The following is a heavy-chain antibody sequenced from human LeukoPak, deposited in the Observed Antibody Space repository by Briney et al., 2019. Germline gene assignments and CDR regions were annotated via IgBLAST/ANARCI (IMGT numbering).Heavy chain of an antibody. CDR3: ARTANFAAGYYIDY. CDR2: ISGSSRNK. J-gene: IGHJ4*02. Sequence: PGGSLRLSCAASGFTFSSYTMNWVRQAPGKGLEWVSSISGSSRNKYSADSVKGRFTISRDNAKNSLYLKMNSLRAEDTAVYYCARTANFAAGYYIDYWGQGTLVTVSS. V-gene: IGHV3-21*01. CDR1: GFTFSSYT. D-gene: IGHD6-13*01.